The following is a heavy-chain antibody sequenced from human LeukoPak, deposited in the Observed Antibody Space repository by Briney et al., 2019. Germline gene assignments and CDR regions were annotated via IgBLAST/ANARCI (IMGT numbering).Heavy chain of an antibody. Sequence: PSETLSLTCAVYGGSFSGYYWSWIRQPPGKGLEWIGEINHSGSTNYNPSLKSRVTISVDTSKNQFSLKLSSVTAADTAVYYCARVHSSRDYSGQGTLVTVSS. D-gene: IGHD6-13*01. V-gene: IGHV4-34*01. CDR1: GGSFSGYY. CDR2: INHSGST. J-gene: IGHJ4*02. CDR3: ARVHSSRDY.